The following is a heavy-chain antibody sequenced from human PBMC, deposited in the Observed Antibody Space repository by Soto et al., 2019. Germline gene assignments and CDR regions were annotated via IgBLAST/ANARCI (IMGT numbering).Heavy chain of an antibody. Sequence: QVQPVQSGAEVKKPGASVMIACKPYSGPGVHWVRQAPGQRLEWMGWINTGNGNTQYSQNFQERVTITRDMSSGTAYLELSSLRSEDTAVYYCATHREGATYYFDYWGQGTLLTVSS. CDR1: SGPG. CDR3: ATHREGATYYFDY. CDR2: INTGNGNT. J-gene: IGHJ4*02. V-gene: IGHV1-3*04. D-gene: IGHD1-26*01.